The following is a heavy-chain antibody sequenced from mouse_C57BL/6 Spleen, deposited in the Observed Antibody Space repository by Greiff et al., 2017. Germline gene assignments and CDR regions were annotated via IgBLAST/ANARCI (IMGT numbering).Heavy chain of an antibody. D-gene: IGHD2-4*01. V-gene: IGHV2-9-1*01. CDR3: ARGIYYDYDEDAMDY. J-gene: IGHJ4*01. CDR1: GFSLTSYA. Sequence: VQLQQSGPGLVAPSQSLSITCTVSGFSLTSYAISWVRQPPGKGLEWLGVIWTGGGTNYNSALKSRLSISKDNSKSQVFLKMNSLQTDDTARYYCARGIYYDYDEDAMDYWGQETSVTVSS. CDR2: IWTGGGT.